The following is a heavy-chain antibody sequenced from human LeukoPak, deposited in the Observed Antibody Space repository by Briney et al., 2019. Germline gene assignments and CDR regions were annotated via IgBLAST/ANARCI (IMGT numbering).Heavy chain of an antibody. Sequence: ASVKVSCKASGYTFTGHYMHWVRQAPGQGLEWMGWINPNSGGTNYAQKFQGRVTMTRDASISTAYMELSRLRSDDTAVYYCARESTMGFDYWGQGTLVTVSS. CDR2: INPNSGGT. V-gene: IGHV1-2*02. CDR1: GYTFTGHY. CDR3: ARESTMGFDY. J-gene: IGHJ4*02. D-gene: IGHD2-2*01.